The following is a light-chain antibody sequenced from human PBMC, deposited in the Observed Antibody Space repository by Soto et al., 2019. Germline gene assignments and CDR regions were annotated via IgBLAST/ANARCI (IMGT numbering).Light chain of an antibody. CDR3: QQYGSSPWT. CDR2: GAS. Sequence: EIVLTQSPVTLSLSPGERATLSCRASQSVSSSYLAWYQQIPGQAPRLLIYGASSRATVIPDRFSGSGSGTDFTLTISRLEPADFAVYYCQQYGSSPWTFGQGTKVEVK. V-gene: IGKV3-20*01. CDR1: QSVSSSY. J-gene: IGKJ1*01.